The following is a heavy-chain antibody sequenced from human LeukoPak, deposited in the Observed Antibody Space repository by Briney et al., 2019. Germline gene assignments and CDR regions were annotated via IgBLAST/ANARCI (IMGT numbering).Heavy chain of an antibody. CDR3: ARDGGGVATDFDY. D-gene: IGHD5-12*01. CDR2: ISRSGSTI. CDR1: GFTFSNYE. J-gene: IGHJ4*02. Sequence: QAGGSLRLSCAASGFTFSNYEMHWVGQAPGKGLEWVSYISRSGSTINYADSVKGRFTILRDNAKNSLYLQMNSLRVEDTAVYYCARDGGGVATDFDYWGQGTLVTVSS. V-gene: IGHV3-48*03.